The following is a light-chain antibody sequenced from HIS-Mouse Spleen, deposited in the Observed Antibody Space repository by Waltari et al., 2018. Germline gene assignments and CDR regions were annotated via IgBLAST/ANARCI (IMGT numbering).Light chain of an antibody. CDR3: YSTDSSGNHRV. V-gene: IGLV3-10*01. CDR1: ALPKKY. CDR2: EDS. J-gene: IGLJ2*01. Sequence: SYELTQPPSVSVSQGQTARITCSGNALPKKYAYWYQQKSGQAPLLVIYEDSKRPSGIPERFSGSSSGTMATLTISGAQVEDEADYYCYSTDSSGNHRVFGGGTKLTVL.